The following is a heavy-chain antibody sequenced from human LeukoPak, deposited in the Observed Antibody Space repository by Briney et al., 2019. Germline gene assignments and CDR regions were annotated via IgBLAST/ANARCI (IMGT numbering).Heavy chain of an antibody. D-gene: IGHD6-19*01. Sequence: GGSLRLSCAASGFTVSSNYMSWVRQAPGKRLEWVSVIYSGGSTYYADSVKGRFTISRDNVKNLLYLQMNSLRAEDTAVYYCARVQRGIAVALDYWGQGTLATVSS. J-gene: IGHJ4*02. V-gene: IGHV3-53*03. CDR1: GFTVSSNY. CDR3: ARVQRGIAVALDY. CDR2: IYSGGST.